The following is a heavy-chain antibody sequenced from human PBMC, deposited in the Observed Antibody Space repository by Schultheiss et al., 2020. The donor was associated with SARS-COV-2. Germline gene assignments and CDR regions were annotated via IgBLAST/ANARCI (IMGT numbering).Heavy chain of an antibody. CDR2: ISGSGGST. CDR1: GFTFSSYA. D-gene: IGHD1-7*01. V-gene: IGHV3-23*01. Sequence: GGSLRLSCAASGFTFSSYAMSWVRQAPGKGLEWVSAISGSGGSTYYADSVKGRFTISRDNAKNSLYLQMNSLRDEDTAVYYCARDPNWNYGGLFDYWGQGTLVTVSS. J-gene: IGHJ4*02. CDR3: ARDPNWNYGGLFDY.